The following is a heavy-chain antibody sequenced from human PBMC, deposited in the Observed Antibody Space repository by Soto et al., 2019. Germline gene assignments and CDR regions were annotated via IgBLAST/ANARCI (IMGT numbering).Heavy chain of an antibody. D-gene: IGHD6-13*01. J-gene: IGHJ6*02. V-gene: IGHV1-18*01. CDR2: ISAYSGNT. CDR3: ASKTYSSSWYHYYYYGMDV. Sequence: GASVKVSCKASGYTFTSYGISWVRQAPGQGLEWMGWISAYSGNTNYAQKLQGRVTMTTDTSTSTAYMELRSLRSDDTAVYYCASKTYSSSWYHYYYYGMDVWGQGTTVTVSS. CDR1: GYTFTSYG.